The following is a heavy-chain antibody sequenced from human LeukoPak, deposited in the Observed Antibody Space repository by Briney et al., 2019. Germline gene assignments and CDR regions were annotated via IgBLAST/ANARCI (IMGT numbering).Heavy chain of an antibody. J-gene: IGHJ2*01. D-gene: IGHD1-7*01. CDR1: GGSFSGYY. CDR3: ARALSDWNYFWYFDL. Sequence: KPSETLSLTCVVYGGSFSGYYWSWIRQPPGKGLEWIGEINHSGSTNYNPSLKSRVTISVDTSKNQLSLKLSSVTAADTAVYYCARALSDWNYFWYFDLWGRGTLVTVSS. V-gene: IGHV4-34*01. CDR2: INHSGST.